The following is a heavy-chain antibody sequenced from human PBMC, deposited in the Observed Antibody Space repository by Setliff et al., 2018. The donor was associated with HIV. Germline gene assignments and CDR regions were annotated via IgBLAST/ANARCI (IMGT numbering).Heavy chain of an antibody. CDR2: IYTSGST. V-gene: IGHV4-61*09. Sequence: SETLSLTCTVSGGSISSGSDYWSWIRQPAGKGLEWIGHIYTSGSTNYNPSLKSRVTISVDTSKNQFSLKLSSVTAADTAVYYCARSGYCGSTSCYMIVDYWGQGTLVTVSS. CDR3: ARSGYCGSTSCYMIVDY. CDR1: GGSISSGSDY. J-gene: IGHJ4*02. D-gene: IGHD2-2*02.